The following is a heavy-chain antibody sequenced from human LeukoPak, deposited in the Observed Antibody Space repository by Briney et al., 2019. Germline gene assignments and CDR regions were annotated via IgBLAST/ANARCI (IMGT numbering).Heavy chain of an antibody. CDR3: ARLIDFWSGYYANWFDP. J-gene: IGHJ5*02. D-gene: IGHD3-3*01. CDR1: GYTFTSYG. V-gene: IGHV1-18*01. CDR2: ISAYNGNT. Sequence: ASVKVSCKASGYTFTSYGISWVRQAPAQGLEGMGWISAYNGNTNYAQKLQGRVTMTTDTSTNKAYMELRSLRSDDPAVYYCARLIDFWSGYYANWFDPWGQGTLVNVSS.